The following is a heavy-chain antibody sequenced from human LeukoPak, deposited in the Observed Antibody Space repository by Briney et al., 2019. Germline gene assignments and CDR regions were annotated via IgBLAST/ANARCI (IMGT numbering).Heavy chain of an antibody. Sequence: KTSETLSLTCTVSGGSISSSSYYWGWIRQPPGKGLEWIGSIYYSGSTYYNPSLKSRVTISVDTSKNQFSLKLSSVTAADTAVYYCARLTKRSFGYWGQGTLVTVSS. CDR2: IYYSGST. V-gene: IGHV4-39*01. D-gene: IGHD1-1*01. J-gene: IGHJ4*02. CDR1: GGSISSSSYY. CDR3: ARLTKRSFGY.